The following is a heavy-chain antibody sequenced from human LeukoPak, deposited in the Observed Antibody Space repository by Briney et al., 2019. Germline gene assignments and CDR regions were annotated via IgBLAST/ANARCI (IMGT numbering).Heavy chain of an antibody. D-gene: IGHD3-22*01. J-gene: IGHJ4*02. CDR2: IYYSGST. CDR1: GGSISSYY. Sequence: SETLSLTCTVSGGSISSYYWSWIRQPLGKGLEWIGYIYYSGSTNYNPSLKSRVTISVDTSKNQFSLKLSSVTAADTAVYYCARHTYYYDSSGFMGFDYWGQGTLVTVSS. CDR3: ARHTYYYDSSGFMGFDY. V-gene: IGHV4-59*08.